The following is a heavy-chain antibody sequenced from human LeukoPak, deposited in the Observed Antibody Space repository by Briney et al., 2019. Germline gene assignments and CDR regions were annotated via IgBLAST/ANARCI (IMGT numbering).Heavy chain of an antibody. CDR3: ARDGDYYDSRGDAFYI. CDR2: ISSSSSYI. D-gene: IGHD3-22*01. Sequence: SGGSLRLSCAASGFTFSSYSMNWVRQAPGKGLEWVSSISSSSSYIYYADSVKGRFTISRDNAKNSLYLQMNSLRAEDTAVYYCARDGDYYDSRGDAFYIWGQGAMVTVAS. J-gene: IGHJ3*02. CDR1: GFTFSSYS. V-gene: IGHV3-21*01.